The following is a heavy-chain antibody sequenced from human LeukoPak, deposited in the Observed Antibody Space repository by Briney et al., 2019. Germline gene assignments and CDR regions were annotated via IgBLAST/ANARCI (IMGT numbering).Heavy chain of an antibody. Sequence: PGGSLRLSCAASGFIFRSXXMNWVRQAPGKGXEWVSSISSSSSYIYYADSVKGRFTISRDNAENSLYLQMNSLRAEDTAVYYCARDHSNSIDYWGQGTLVTVSS. V-gene: IGHV3-21*01. CDR2: ISSSSSYI. J-gene: IGHJ4*02. CDR1: GFIFRSXX. CDR3: ARDHSNSIDY. D-gene: IGHD4-11*01.